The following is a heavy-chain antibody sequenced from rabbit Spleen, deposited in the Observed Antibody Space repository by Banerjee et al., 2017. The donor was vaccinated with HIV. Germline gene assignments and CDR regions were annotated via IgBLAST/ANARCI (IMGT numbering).Heavy chain of an antibody. J-gene: IGHJ4*01. V-gene: IGHV1S7*01. Sequence: QSLEESGGGLVQPGGSLKLSCKASGFDFSDYGVSWVRQAPGKGLEWIGYIDPVFGTTHYASWVNGRFTISSDNAQNTVDLQLNSLTAADTATYFCARDPYSYDDYGDYPFNLWGPGTLVTVS. CDR1: GFDFSDYG. CDR3: ARDPYSYDDYGDYPFNL. D-gene: IGHD2-1*01. CDR2: IDPVFGTT.